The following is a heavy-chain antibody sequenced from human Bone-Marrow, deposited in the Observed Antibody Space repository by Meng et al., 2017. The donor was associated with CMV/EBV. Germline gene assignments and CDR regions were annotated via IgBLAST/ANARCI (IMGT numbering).Heavy chain of an antibody. CDR1: GLSVSGSA. D-gene: IGHD3-16*01. CDR3: TRLFGSPPYVDY. Sequence: GGSLRLSCAASGLSVSGSAIHWVRQASGKGLEWLGRIKSEGNSYVTAYTASVRGRFTLSRDDSKNTPYLQMNSLKAEDTAVYYCTRLFGSPPYVDYWGQGTLVTVSS. CDR2: IKSEGNSYVT. J-gene: IGHJ4*02. V-gene: IGHV3-73*01.